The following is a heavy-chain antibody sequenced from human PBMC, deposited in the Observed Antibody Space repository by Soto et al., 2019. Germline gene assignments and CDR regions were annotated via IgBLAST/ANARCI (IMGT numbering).Heavy chain of an antibody. D-gene: IGHD5-18*01. V-gene: IGHV3-23*01. Sequence: EVQLLESGGVLVQPGGSLRLSCAASGLTFSNYAMSWFRQAPGKGLEWVSAMSGNGGNTYYADSVKGSFTISRDNSKNTLYLQMNSLRAEDTAVYYCTKAGRYSYGHYWGQGTLVTVSS. J-gene: IGHJ4*02. CDR2: MSGNGGNT. CDR1: GLTFSNYA. CDR3: TKAGRYSYGHY.